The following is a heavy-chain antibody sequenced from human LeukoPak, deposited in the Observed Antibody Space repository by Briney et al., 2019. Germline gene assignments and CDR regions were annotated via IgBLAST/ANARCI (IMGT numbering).Heavy chain of an antibody. Sequence: SETLSLTCTVSGGSISGYYWSWIRQPPGKGLEWIGFIHYSGSTNCNPSLKSRVTISVDTSKNQFSLKLSSLTAADTAVYYCARYGSGSYHFDYWGQGTLVTVSS. CDR1: GGSISGYY. CDR2: IHYSGST. V-gene: IGHV4-59*01. D-gene: IGHD3-10*01. J-gene: IGHJ4*02. CDR3: ARYGSGSYHFDY.